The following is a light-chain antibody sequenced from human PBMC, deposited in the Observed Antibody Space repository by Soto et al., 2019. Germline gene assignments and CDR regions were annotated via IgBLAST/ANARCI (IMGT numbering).Light chain of an antibody. V-gene: IGKV1-33*01. J-gene: IGKJ3*01. CDR3: QQYDNVPIT. CDR2: HAS. CDR1: QDISTY. Sequence: DIQMTQSPSSLSASVGDRVTITCQASQDISTYLNWYQQKPGKAPKLLIYHASNLETGVPSRFSGGGSGTDFTFSISSLQPEDIATYYCQQYDNVPITFGHGTKVYMK.